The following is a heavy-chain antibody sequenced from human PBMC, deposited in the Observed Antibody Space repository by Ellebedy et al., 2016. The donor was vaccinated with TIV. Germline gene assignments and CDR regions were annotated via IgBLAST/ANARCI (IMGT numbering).Heavy chain of an antibody. D-gene: IGHD3-3*01. CDR3: GRGPGPYYAFWRMDV. Sequence: ASVKVSXKASGGTFSSYAISWVRQAPGQGLEWMGGFDPEDGETIYAQKLQGRVTMTTDTSTSTASMELRSLRSDDTAVYFCGRGPGPYYAFWRMDVWGQGTTVTVSS. J-gene: IGHJ6*02. CDR2: FDPEDGET. CDR1: GGTFSSYA. V-gene: IGHV1-18*01.